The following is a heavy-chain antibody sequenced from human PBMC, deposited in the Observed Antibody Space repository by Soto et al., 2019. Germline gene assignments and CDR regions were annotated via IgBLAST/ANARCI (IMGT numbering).Heavy chain of an antibody. CDR1: GGSLSGYY. CDR2: IKDGGST. Sequence: QVQLQQWGAGLLKPSETLSLTCAVNGGSLSGYYWSWIRQPPGKGLEWIGEIKDGGSTNYSPSLKSRATISSATSNNQFSLRLNPVTAADTAVYYCARGQEGVVATHWDQGTLVTVSS. J-gene: IGHJ4*02. V-gene: IGHV4-34*01. D-gene: IGHD5-12*01. CDR3: ARGQEGVVATH.